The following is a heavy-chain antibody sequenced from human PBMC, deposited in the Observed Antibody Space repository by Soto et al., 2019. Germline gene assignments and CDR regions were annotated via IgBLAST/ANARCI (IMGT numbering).Heavy chain of an antibody. CDR3: ARDLLRTSWWYFDL. J-gene: IGHJ2*01. CDR2: IYSGGST. Sequence: EVQLVESGGGLVQPGGSLRLSCAASGFTVSSNYMSWVRQAPGKGLEWVSVIYSGGSTYYADSVKGRFTISRDNSKNTLYLQMTSLRAEDTAVYYCARDLLRTSWWYFDLWGRGTLVTVSS. V-gene: IGHV3-66*01. CDR1: GFTVSSNY. D-gene: IGHD3-22*01.